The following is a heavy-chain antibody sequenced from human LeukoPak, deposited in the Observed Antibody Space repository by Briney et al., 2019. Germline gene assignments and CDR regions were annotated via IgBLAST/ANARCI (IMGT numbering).Heavy chain of an antibody. CDR2: ITSGGAP. CDR3: ARDPNGDYIGAFEF. V-gene: IGHV3-23*01. CDR1: GFTFSNYA. Sequence: GGSLRLSCAASGFTFSNYAVMWVRQAPGQGLEWVSAITSGGAPRYADSVKGRFTISRDNSKSTLYLQMNSLRVEDTAQYFCARDPNGDYIGAFEFWGQGTGVTVSS. D-gene: IGHD4-17*01. J-gene: IGHJ3*01.